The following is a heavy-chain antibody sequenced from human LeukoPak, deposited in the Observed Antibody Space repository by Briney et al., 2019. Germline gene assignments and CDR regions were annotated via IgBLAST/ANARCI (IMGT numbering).Heavy chain of an antibody. CDR1: GGSFSGYY. CDR2: INHSGST. CDR3: ARPITGTDYGGGNWFDP. J-gene: IGHJ5*02. D-gene: IGHD1-7*01. Sequence: SETLSLTCAVYGGSFSGYYWSWIRQPPGKGLEWIGEINHSGSTDYNPSLKSRVTISVETSKNQFSLKLSSVTDEETAVYYCARPITGTDYGGGNWFDPWGQGNLVTVPS. V-gene: IGHV4-34*01.